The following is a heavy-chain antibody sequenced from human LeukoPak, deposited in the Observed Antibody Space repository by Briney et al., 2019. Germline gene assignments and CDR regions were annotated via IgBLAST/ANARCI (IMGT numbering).Heavy chain of an antibody. CDR3: AHGSPYYYDSSGYPVSSCDY. V-gene: IGHV1-69*06. CDR1: GGTFSSYA. Sequence: SVKVSCKASGGTFSSYAISWVRQAPGQGHEWMGRIIPIFGTANYAQKFQGRVTITADKSTSTAYMELSSLRSEDTAVYYCAHGSPYYYDSSGYPVSSCDYWGQGTLVTVSS. J-gene: IGHJ4*02. CDR2: IIPIFGTA. D-gene: IGHD3-22*01.